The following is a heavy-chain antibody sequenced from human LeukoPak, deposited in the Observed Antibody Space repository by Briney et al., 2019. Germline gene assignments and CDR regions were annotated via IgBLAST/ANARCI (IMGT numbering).Heavy chain of an antibody. CDR3: AIYSSDTDEGGYFDY. D-gene: IGHD6-19*01. CDR1: GGTFISYA. Sequence: SVKVSSKASGGTFISYAISWVPQDPGQGLERMGGIITIFGTAKYAQKFQGRVTITTDESTRTAYMELSSLRSEDTAVYYFAIYSSDTDEGGYFDYWGQGTLVTVSS. CDR2: IITIFGTA. V-gene: IGHV1-69*05. J-gene: IGHJ4*02.